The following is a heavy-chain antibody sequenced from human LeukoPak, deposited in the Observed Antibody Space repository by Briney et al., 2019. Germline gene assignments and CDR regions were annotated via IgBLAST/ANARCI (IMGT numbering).Heavy chain of an antibody. CDR3: ARDFGYGGNSLKAVGY. CDR2: IYYSGST. J-gene: IGHJ4*02. CDR1: GGSISSGGYY. V-gene: IGHV4-31*03. D-gene: IGHD4-23*01. Sequence: SETLSLTCTVSGGSISSGGYYWSWIRQHPGKGLEWIGYIYYSGSTYYNPSLKSRVTISVDTSKNQFSLKLSSVTAADTAVYYCARDFGYGGNSLKAVGYWRQGTLVTVSS.